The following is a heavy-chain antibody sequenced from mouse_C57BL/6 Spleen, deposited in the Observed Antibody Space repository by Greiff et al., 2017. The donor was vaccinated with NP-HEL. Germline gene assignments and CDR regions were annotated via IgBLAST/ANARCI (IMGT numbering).Heavy chain of an antibody. CDR1: GYTFTDYE. J-gene: IGHJ2*01. D-gene: IGHD1-1*01. CDR2: IDPETGGT. V-gene: IGHV1-15*01. Sequence: QVQLKQSGAELVRPGASVTLSCKASGYTFTDYEMHWVKQTPVHGLEWIGAIDPETGGTAYNQKFKGKAILTADKSSSTAYMELRSLTSEDSAVYYCTRDYYYGSSPCYWGQGTTLTVSS. CDR3: TRDYYYGSSPCY.